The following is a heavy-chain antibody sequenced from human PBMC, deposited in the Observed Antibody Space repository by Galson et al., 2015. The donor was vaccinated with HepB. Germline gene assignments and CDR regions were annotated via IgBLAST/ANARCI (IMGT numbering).Heavy chain of an antibody. CDR1: GGSISSGGYY. CDR2: IYYSGST. Sequence: TLSLTCTVSGGSISSGGYYWTWIRQHPGKGLEWIGYIYYSGSTSYNPSLRSRITISIDTSKNQFSLKLSSVTAADTAVYYCARDQFRILQRSYGVDVWGQGTTVTVSS. CDR3: ARDQFRILQRSYGVDV. V-gene: IGHV4-31*03. D-gene: IGHD2-15*01. J-gene: IGHJ6*02.